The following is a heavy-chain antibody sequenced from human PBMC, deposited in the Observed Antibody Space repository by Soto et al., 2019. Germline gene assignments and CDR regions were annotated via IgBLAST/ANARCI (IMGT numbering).Heavy chain of an antibody. J-gene: IGHJ4*02. V-gene: IGHV4-34*01. Sequence: QVQLQQWGAGLLKPSETLSLTCAVYGGSFSGYYWSWIRQPPGKGLEWMGEINHSGSTNYNPSLKSRVTISVDTSKNQFSLKLSSVTAADTAVYYCARGLSSSWMGYWGQGTLVTVSS. CDR1: GGSFSGYY. CDR2: INHSGST. D-gene: IGHD6-13*01. CDR3: ARGLSSSWMGY.